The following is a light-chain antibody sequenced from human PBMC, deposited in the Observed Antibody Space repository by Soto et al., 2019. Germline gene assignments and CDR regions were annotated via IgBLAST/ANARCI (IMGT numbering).Light chain of an antibody. Sequence: TISCTGTSSDVGGYNYVSWYQQHPGKAPKLMIYDVSNRPSGVSNRFSGSKSGNTASLTISGLQAEDEADYYCSSYTSSSTRVFGPGTKVPVL. CDR1: SSDVGGYNY. CDR3: SSYTSSSTRV. J-gene: IGLJ1*01. CDR2: DVS. V-gene: IGLV2-14*04.